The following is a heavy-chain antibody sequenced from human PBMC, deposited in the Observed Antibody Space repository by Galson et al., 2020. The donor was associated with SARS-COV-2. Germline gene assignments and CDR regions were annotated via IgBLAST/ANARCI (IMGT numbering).Heavy chain of an antibody. J-gene: IGHJ4*02. CDR2: ISYDGNNK. CDR3: ARHLGGYCSGGSCPDF. D-gene: IGHD2-15*01. Sequence: GESLKISCAASGFSFSNFDMHWVRQAPGKGLEWVAFISYDGNNKYYADSVKGRLTVSRDNSKNTLYLQANSLRTEDTAVYYCARHLGGYCSGGSCPDFWGQGTLVTVSS. CDR1: GFSFSNFD. V-gene: IGHV3-30*03.